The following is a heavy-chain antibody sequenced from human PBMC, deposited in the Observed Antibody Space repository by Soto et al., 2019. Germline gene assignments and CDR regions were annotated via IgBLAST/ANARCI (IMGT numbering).Heavy chain of an antibody. D-gene: IGHD6-19*01. CDR2: ISGSGGST. J-gene: IGHJ4*02. CDR1: GFTFGSYA. V-gene: IGHV3-23*01. CDR3: AKDQSSVVAGSAMSDY. Sequence: GGSLRLSCAASGFTFGSYAMSWVRQAPGKGLEWVSAISGSGGSTYYADSVKGRFTISRDNSKNTLYLQMNSLRAEDTAVYYCAKDQSSVVAGSAMSDYWGQGTLVTVSS.